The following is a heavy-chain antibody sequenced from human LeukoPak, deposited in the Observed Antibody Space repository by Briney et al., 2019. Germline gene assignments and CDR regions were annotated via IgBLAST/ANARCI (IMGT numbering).Heavy chain of an antibody. D-gene: IGHD7-27*01. V-gene: IGHV4-34*01. J-gene: IGHJ4*02. CDR1: GGSFSGYY. CDR2: INHSGST. CDR3: ASLNWGYAPPNDY. Sequence: SETLSLTCAVYGGSFSGYYWSWIRQPPGKELEWIGEINHSGSTNYNPSLKSRVTISVDTSKNQFSLKLSSVTAADTAVYYCASLNWGYAPPNDYWGQGTLVTVSS.